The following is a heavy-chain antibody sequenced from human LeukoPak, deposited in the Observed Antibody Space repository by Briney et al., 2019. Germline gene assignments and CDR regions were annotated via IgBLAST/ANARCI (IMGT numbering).Heavy chain of an antibody. CDR3: AVSSSSTDNDAFDI. V-gene: IGHV1-8*01. D-gene: IGHD6-6*01. J-gene: IGHJ3*02. CDR1: GYTFTSYD. Sequence: ASVKVSCKASGYTFTSYDINWVRQATGQGLEWMGWMNPNSGNTGYAQKFQGRVTVTRNTSISTAYMELSSLRSEDTAVYYCAVSSSSTDNDAFDIWGQGTMVTVSS. CDR2: MNPNSGNT.